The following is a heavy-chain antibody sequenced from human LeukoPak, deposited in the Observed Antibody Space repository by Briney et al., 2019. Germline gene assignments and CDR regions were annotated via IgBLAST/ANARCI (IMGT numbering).Heavy chain of an antibody. Sequence: GRSLRLSCAASEFTFDDYAMHWVRQAPGKGLEWVSGISWNSGSIGYADSVKGRFTISRDNAKNSLYLQMNSLRAEDTAVYYCARDGLAAATLHWCFDLWGRGTLVTVSS. J-gene: IGHJ2*01. CDR2: ISWNSGSI. V-gene: IGHV3-9*01. D-gene: IGHD6-25*01. CDR3: ARDGLAAATLHWCFDL. CDR1: EFTFDDYA.